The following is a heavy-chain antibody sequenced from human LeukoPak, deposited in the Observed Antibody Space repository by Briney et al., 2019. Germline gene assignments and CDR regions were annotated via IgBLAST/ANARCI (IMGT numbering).Heavy chain of an antibody. V-gene: IGHV1-46*03. D-gene: IGHD3-22*01. CDR2: INSGGGST. Sequence: ASVKVSCKASGYTFTNHYVHWVRQAPGQGLEWMGIINSGGGSTSNAQKFQGRVTMTRDTSTSTVYMELSSLRSEDTAVYYCARGTYYHDSSDLDHWGQGTLVTVSS. J-gene: IGHJ4*02. CDR1: GYTFTNHY. CDR3: ARGTYYHDSSDLDH.